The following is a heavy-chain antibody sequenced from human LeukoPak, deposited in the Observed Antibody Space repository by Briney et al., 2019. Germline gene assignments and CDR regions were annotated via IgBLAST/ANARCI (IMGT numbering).Heavy chain of an antibody. CDR1: GGSFSGYY. CDR3: ARKYCSGGSCYFDY. J-gene: IGHJ4*02. Sequence: SETLSLTCAVYGGSFSGYYWSWIRQPPGKGLEWIGEINHSGSTNYNPSLRSRVTISVDTSKNQFSLKLSSVTAADTAVYYCARKYCSGGSCYFDYWGQGTLVTVSS. V-gene: IGHV4-34*01. D-gene: IGHD2-15*01. CDR2: INHSGST.